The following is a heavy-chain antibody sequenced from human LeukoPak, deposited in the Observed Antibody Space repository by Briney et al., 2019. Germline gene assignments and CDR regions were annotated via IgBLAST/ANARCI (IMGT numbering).Heavy chain of an antibody. CDR2: IYSGGST. CDR1: GFTVSSNY. J-gene: IGHJ6*02. Sequence: GGSLRLSCAASGFTVSSNYMSWVRQAPGKGLEWVSVIYSGGSTYYADSVKGRFTISRDNSKNTLYLQMNSLGAEDTAVYYCARELAWFGEFDYGMDVWGQGTTVTVSS. CDR3: ARELAWFGEFDYGMDV. D-gene: IGHD3-10*01. V-gene: IGHV3-66*01.